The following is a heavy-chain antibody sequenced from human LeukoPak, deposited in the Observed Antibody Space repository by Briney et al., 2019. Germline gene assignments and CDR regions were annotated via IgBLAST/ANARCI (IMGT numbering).Heavy chain of an antibody. V-gene: IGHV4-4*07. D-gene: IGHD3-22*01. CDR3: ARGHPTYYYDSSGYPPLFFV. Sequence: SETLSLTCTVSGDSISSYYWSWIRQPAGKGLEWIGHIYTSGTTDYNPSLKSRVTMSVDTSKNQFSLKLSSVTAADTAVYYCARGHPTYYYDSSGYPPLFFVWGKGTTVTVSS. CDR2: IYTSGTT. CDR1: GDSISSYY. J-gene: IGHJ6*04.